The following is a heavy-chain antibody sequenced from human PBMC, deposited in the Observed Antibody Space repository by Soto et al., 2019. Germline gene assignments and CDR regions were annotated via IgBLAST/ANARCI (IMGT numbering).Heavy chain of an antibody. CDR3: AKDRTSIAARPSWVFDY. D-gene: IGHD6-6*01. Sequence: EVQLVESGGGLIQPGGSLRLSCAASGFTVSSNYMNWVRQAPGKGLEWVSVIYSGGNVYYADSVKGRFTISRDNSKNTLYLQMNSLRAEDTAVYYCAKDRTSIAARPSWVFDYWGQGTLVTVSS. J-gene: IGHJ4*02. CDR1: GFTVSSNY. CDR2: IYSGGNV. V-gene: IGHV3-53*05.